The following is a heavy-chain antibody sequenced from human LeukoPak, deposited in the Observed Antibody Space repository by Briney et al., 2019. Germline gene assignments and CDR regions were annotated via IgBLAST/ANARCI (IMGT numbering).Heavy chain of an antibody. CDR3: ARATVTLYYYYMDV. Sequence: SETLSLTCTVSGGSISSYYWSWIRQPPGKGLEWIGYIYYSGSTNCNPSLKSRVTISVDTSKNQFSLKLSSVTAADTAVYYCARATVTLYYYYMDVWGKGTTVTVSS. CDR1: GGSISSYY. D-gene: IGHD4-11*01. V-gene: IGHV4-59*01. CDR2: IYYSGST. J-gene: IGHJ6*03.